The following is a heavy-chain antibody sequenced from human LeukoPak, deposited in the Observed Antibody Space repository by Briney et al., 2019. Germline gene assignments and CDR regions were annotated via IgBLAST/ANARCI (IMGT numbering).Heavy chain of an antibody. CDR1: GYTFTSYA. CDR3: ARDRSQGNCSGGSCYSEQGAFDI. J-gene: IGHJ3*02. CDR2: INAGNGNT. D-gene: IGHD2-15*01. V-gene: IGHV1-3*01. Sequence: ASVKVSCKASGYTFTSYAMHWVRQAPGQRLEWMGWINAGNGNTKYSQKFQGRVTITRDTSASTAYMELSSLRSEDTAVYYCARDRSQGNCSGGSCYSEQGAFDIWGQGTMVTVSS.